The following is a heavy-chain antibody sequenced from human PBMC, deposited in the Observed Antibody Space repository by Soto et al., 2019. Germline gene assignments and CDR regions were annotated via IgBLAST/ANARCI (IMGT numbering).Heavy chain of an antibody. CDR2: MRNKADDYAT. D-gene: IGHD3-16*01. V-gene: IGHV3-73*02. CDR3: NRGGGDY. Sequence: EVQVVESGGALVQPGGSLTLSCAVSGFTVSGSAMHWVRQASGKGMEWVGGMRNKADDYATSYTASVEGSFTISRDDSKNTANLQMSSPKAEDTAYYYGNRGGGDYWGQGTLGTVAS. J-gene: IGHJ4*02. CDR1: GFTVSGSA.